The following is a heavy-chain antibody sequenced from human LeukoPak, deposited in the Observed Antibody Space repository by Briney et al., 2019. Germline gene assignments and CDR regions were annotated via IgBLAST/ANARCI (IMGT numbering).Heavy chain of an antibody. V-gene: IGHV4-61*01. Sequence: SETLSVTCIVSGGSVSSGNFYWNWIRQPPGEGLEWIGYIYNNGNTNYNPSLKTRVTISADSSKNQFSLTVRSVTAADTAFYYCARGHNTIWNSQSHWGQGSLVTVSS. CDR2: IYNNGNT. J-gene: IGHJ4*02. D-gene: IGHD1-7*01. CDR3: ARGHNTIWNSQSH. CDR1: GGSVSSGNFY.